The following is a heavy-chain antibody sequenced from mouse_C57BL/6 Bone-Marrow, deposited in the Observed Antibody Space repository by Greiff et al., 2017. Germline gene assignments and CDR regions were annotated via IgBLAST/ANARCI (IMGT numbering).Heavy chain of an antibody. D-gene: IGHD1-1*01. J-gene: IGHJ1*03. CDR1: GYTFTDYN. Sequence: VQLQQSGPELVKPGASVKMSCTASGYTFTDYNMHWVKQSHGKSLEWIGYINPNNGGTSYNQQFKGKATLTVNKSSSTAYMELRSLTSEDSAVYYCARSISYWYFDVWGTGTTVTVSS. CDR3: ARSISYWYFDV. CDR2: INPNNGGT. V-gene: IGHV1-22*01.